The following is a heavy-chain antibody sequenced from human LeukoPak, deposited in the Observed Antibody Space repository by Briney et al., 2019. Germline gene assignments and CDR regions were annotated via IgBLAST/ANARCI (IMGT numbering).Heavy chain of an antibody. CDR1: GVSISSYY. J-gene: IGHJ4*02. CDR3: ARGDYYGEGDNYYFDY. V-gene: IGHV4-59*01. Sequence: SETLSLTCSVSGVSISSYYWSWIRQPPGKGLYSGSTNYNPSLKSRVTISVDTSKNQFSLKLSSVTAADTAVYYCARGDYYGEGDNYYFDYWGQGTLVTVSS. D-gene: IGHD4-17*01. CDR2: SGST.